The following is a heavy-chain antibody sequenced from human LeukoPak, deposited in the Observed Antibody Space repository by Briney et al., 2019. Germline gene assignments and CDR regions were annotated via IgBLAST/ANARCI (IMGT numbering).Heavy chain of an antibody. D-gene: IGHD3-10*01. CDR1: GGSISSGGYS. Sequence: SETLSLTCAVSGGSISSGGYSWSWIRQPPGKGLEWIVYIYHSGSTYYNPSLKSRVTISVDRSKNQFSLKLSSVTAADTAVYYCARGNRRITMVRGVIPAGFDYWGQGTLVTVSS. J-gene: IGHJ4*02. CDR2: IYHSGST. CDR3: ARGNRRITMVRGVIPAGFDY. V-gene: IGHV4-30-2*01.